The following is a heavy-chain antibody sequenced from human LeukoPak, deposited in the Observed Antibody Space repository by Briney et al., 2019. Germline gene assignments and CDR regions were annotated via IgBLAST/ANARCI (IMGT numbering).Heavy chain of an antibody. D-gene: IGHD6-6*01. J-gene: IGHJ5*02. CDR1: GGSISSSNW. CDR2: IYHSGST. CDR3: ARGRIAARQAWFDP. V-gene: IGHV4-4*02. Sequence: SETLSLTCAVSGGSISSSNWWTWVRQPPGKGLAWIGYIYHSGSTYYNPSLKSRVTISVDRSKNQFSLKLSSVTAADTAVYYCARGRIAARQAWFDPWGQGTLVTVSS.